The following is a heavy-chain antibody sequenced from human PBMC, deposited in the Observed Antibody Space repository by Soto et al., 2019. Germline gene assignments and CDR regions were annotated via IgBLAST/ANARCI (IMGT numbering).Heavy chain of an antibody. J-gene: IGHJ4*02. CDR1: GFTFSSYA. V-gene: IGHV3-23*01. D-gene: IGHD2-15*01. Sequence: GGSLRLSCAASGFTFSSYAMTWVRQAPGKGLEWVSAITGSGASTYYADSVKGRFSISRDNSKNTLYLQMNSLRAEDTAVYYCAKPGRYCSGSSCYEVLDYWGQGTPVTVSS. CDR2: ITGSGAST. CDR3: AKPGRYCSGSSCYEVLDY.